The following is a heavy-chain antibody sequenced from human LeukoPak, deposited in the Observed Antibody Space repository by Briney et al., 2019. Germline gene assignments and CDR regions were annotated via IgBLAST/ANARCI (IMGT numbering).Heavy chain of an antibody. Sequence: GGPLRLSCAASGFTFSSYAMNWVRQAPGKGLEWVSVIGGSGGNIYYADSVKGRFTISRDNSKNTLYLQMNSLRAEDTAVYYCATERAGTGYCFDYWGQGTLVTVSS. V-gene: IGHV3-23*01. CDR1: GFTFSSYA. D-gene: IGHD1/OR15-1a*01. CDR2: IGGSGGNI. CDR3: ATERAGTGYCFDY. J-gene: IGHJ4*02.